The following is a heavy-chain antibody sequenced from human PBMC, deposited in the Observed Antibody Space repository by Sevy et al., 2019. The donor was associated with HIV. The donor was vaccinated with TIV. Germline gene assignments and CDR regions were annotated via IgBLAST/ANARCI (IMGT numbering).Heavy chain of an antibody. D-gene: IGHD3-16*01. CDR2: ISYDGSNK. V-gene: IGHV3-30*18. Sequence: GGSLRLSCAASGFTFSSYGMHWVRQAPGKGLEWVAVISYDGSNKYYADSVKGRFTISRDNSKNTLYLQMNSLRAEDTALYYCAKGAMMYIDYWGQGTLVTVSS. CDR1: GFTFSSYG. CDR3: AKGAMMYIDY. J-gene: IGHJ4*02.